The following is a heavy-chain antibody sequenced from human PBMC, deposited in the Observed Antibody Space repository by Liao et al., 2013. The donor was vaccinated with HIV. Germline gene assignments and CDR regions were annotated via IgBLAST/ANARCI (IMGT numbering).Heavy chain of an antibody. D-gene: IGHD1-26*01. J-gene: IGHJ4*02. CDR1: GGSFSGYY. V-gene: IGHV4-34*01. Sequence: QVQLQQWGAGLLKPSETLSLTCAVYGGSFSGYYWSWIRQPPGKGLEWIGEINHSGSTNYNPSLKSRVTISVDTSKNQFSLKLSSVTAADTAVYYCARPILGAVFDYWGQGTLVTVSS. CDR2: INHSGST. CDR3: ARPILGAVFDY.